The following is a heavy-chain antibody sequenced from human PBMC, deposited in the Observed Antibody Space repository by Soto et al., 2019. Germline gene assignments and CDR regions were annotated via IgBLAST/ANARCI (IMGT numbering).Heavy chain of an antibody. CDR2: IDPSDSYT. D-gene: IGHD5-18*01. J-gene: IGHJ6*02. Sequence: ESLKISCKGSGYSFTNYWISWVRQMPGKGLEWMGRIDPSDSYTNYSPSFQGHVTISADNSISTAYLQWSSLKASDTAMYYCATYSYDYYYYGMDVWGQGTTVTVSS. CDR3: ATYSYDYYYYGMDV. V-gene: IGHV5-10-1*01. CDR1: GYSFTNYW.